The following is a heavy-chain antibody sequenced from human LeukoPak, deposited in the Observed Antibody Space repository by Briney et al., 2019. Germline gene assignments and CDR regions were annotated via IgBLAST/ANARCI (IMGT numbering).Heavy chain of an antibody. CDR2: IYDRGST. CDR1: GGSISSYY. Sequence: SETLSLTCTVSGGSISSYYWSWIRQPPGKGLEWIGNIYDRGSTKYNPSLKSRVTISVDTSKNQFSLRLSSVTAADTAVYYCARGRTYDNWGQGTLVTVSS. V-gene: IGHV4-59*01. J-gene: IGHJ4*02. CDR3: ARGRTYDN.